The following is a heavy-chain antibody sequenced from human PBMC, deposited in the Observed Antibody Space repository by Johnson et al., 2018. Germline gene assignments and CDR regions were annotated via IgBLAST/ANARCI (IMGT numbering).Heavy chain of an antibody. Sequence: QVRLREAGGGVVQPGRSLRLSCAASGFTFSSYGLHWVRQAPGKGLEWVALISYDGSNEYYADSVKGRFTISRDNSKNTMYLQMNSLRAQDTAVYYCVKDRYTYGYGAHQAFDIWGQGTMVTVSS. CDR3: VKDRYTYGYGAHQAFDI. J-gene: IGHJ3*02. V-gene: IGHV3-30*18. D-gene: IGHD5-18*01. CDR1: GFTFSSYG. CDR2: ISYDGSNE.